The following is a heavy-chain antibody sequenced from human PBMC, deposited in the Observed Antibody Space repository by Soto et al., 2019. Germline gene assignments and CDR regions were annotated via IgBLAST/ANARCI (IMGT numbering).Heavy chain of an antibody. CDR2: VNVDDST. V-gene: IGHV3-23*01. J-gene: IGHJ4*02. CDR3: AKNSYLDN. CDR1: GFTFSSYA. Sequence: EVQLLESGGGLAQPGGSLRLSCAASGFTFSSYAMSWVRQAPGKGLEWVSSVNVDDSTYYANSVKGRFTISRDNSKNKVNLQMTSLRAEDTAVYDLAKNSYLDNWAQGTLVTVSS.